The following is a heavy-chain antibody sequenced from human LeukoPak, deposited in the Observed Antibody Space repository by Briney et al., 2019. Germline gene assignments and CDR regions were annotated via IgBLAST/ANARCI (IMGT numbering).Heavy chain of an antibody. CDR3: ARVMITFGGIPLLDY. V-gene: IGHV1-69*05. CDR2: IIPIFGTA. Sequence: ASVKVSCKASGGTFSSYAISWVRQAPGQGLEWMGGIIPIFGTANYAQKFQGRVTITTDESTSTADMELSSLRSEDTAVYYCARVMITFGGIPLLDYWGQGTLVTVSS. J-gene: IGHJ4*02. D-gene: IGHD3-16*01. CDR1: GGTFSSYA.